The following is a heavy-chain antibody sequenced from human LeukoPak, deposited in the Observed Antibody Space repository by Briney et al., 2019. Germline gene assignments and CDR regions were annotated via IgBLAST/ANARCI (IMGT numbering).Heavy chain of an antibody. V-gene: IGHV3-23*01. CDR2: ISGSGGST. J-gene: IGHJ4*02. CDR3: AKYYTAMVRYYFDY. Sequence: GGSLRLSCAASGFTFDDYAMHWVRQAPGKGLEWVSAISGSGGSTYYADSVKGRFTISRDNSKNTLYLQMNSLRAEDTAVYYCAKYYTAMVRYYFDYWGQGTLVTVSS. D-gene: IGHD5-18*01. CDR1: GFTFDDYA.